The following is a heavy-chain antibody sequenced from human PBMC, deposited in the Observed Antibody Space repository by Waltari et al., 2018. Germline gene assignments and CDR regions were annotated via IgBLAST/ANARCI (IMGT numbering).Heavy chain of an antibody. D-gene: IGHD3-16*01. CDR1: GYPCSDYY. CDR2: INPNGGGT. V-gene: IGHV1-2*02. CDR3: LRGANYASFRVDH. Sequence: QVQLVQSGAEVKEPGVSVKVSCEASGYPCSDYYIHWVVQAAGQGLEWMGWINPNGGGTIYAQKFQDRVTMTRDTSIRTVYMELSRLTSDDTAVFYCLRGANYASFRVDHWGQGTLITVSS. J-gene: IGHJ4*02.